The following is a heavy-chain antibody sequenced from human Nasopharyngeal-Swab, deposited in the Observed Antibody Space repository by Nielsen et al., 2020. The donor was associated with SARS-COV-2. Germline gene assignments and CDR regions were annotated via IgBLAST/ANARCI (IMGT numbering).Heavy chain of an antibody. Sequence: WVRQAPGQGFEWMGWINPNSGGTNYAQKLQGWVTMTRDTSISTAYMELSRLRSDDTAVYYCARDPGRDPSYYGMDVWGQGTTVTVSS. J-gene: IGHJ6*02. CDR2: INPNSGGT. CDR3: ARDPGRDPSYYGMDV. V-gene: IGHV1-2*04.